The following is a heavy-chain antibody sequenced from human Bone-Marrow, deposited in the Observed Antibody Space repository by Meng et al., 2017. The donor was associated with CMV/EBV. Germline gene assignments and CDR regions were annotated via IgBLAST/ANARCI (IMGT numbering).Heavy chain of an antibody. D-gene: IGHD4-23*01. V-gene: IGHV4-39*07. CDR2: IYYSGST. Sequence: QSRRQQQGPGLVKPSETLSLTCTVSGGSISSSSYYWGWIRQPPGKGLEWIGSIYYSGSTYYNPSLKSRVTISVDTSKNQFSLKLSSVTAADTAVYYCARDEPQGVTPSKFDYWGQGTLVTVSS. CDR1: GGSISSSSYY. J-gene: IGHJ4*02. CDR3: ARDEPQGVTPSKFDY.